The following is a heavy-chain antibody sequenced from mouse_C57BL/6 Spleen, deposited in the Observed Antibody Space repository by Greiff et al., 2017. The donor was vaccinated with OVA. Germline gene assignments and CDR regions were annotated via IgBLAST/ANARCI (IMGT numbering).Heavy chain of an antibody. V-gene: IGHV1-15*01. CDR3: TKRDSFFDY. Sequence: VKLQESGAELVRPGASVTLSCKASGYTFPDYEMHWVKQTPVHGLEWIGAIDPETGGTAYNQKFKGKAILTADKSSSTAYMELRSLTSEDSAVYYCTKRDSFFDYWGQGTTLTVSS. CDR1: GYTFPDYE. CDR2: IDPETGGT. J-gene: IGHJ2*01.